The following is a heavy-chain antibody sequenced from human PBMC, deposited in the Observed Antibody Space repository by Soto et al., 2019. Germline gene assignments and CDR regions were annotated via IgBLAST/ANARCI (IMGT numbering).Heavy chain of an antibody. CDR3: AKDQREYSSGWWGAFDL. D-gene: IGHD6-25*01. CDR2: ISWNSDII. V-gene: IGHV3-9*01. CDR1: GLKFDDYA. J-gene: IGHJ3*01. Sequence: GGSLRLSCAGPGLKFDDYAMHWVRQVPGKGLEWLSGISWNSDIINYADSVKGRFTISRDNGKNSLYLQMNSLRADDTGLYYCAKDQREYSSGWWGAFDLWGQGTMVTVSS.